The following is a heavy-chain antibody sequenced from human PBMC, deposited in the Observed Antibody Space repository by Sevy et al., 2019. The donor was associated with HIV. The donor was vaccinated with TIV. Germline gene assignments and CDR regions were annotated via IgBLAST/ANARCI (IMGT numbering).Heavy chain of an antibody. CDR3: AGMEVGGYDLLTGRSTGWFDP. CDR1: GGSISSSNYY. D-gene: IGHD3-9*01. J-gene: IGHJ5*02. V-gene: IGHV4-39*01. Sequence: SESLSLTCTVSGGSISSSNYYWGWIRQPPGKGLEWIGSIYYSGSPYDNPSLKSRVTISVDTSKNRFFLNLSSVTAPDTAVYYCAGMEVGGYDLLTGRSTGWFDPWGQGTLVTVSS. CDR2: IYYSGSP.